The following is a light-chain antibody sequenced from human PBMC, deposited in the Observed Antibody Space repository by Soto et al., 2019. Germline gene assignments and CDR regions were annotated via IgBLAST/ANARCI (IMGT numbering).Light chain of an antibody. Sequence: QSALTQPASVSGSPGQSITISCTGSSSDVGTYDLVSWYQHHPGAAPKLMIYEATRRPSGISNRFSGSKSGNTASLTISGLQAEDEADYFCCSSAPESTYVFGTGTKVTVL. CDR3: CSSAPESTYV. CDR2: EAT. CDR1: SSDVGTYDL. J-gene: IGLJ1*01. V-gene: IGLV2-23*01.